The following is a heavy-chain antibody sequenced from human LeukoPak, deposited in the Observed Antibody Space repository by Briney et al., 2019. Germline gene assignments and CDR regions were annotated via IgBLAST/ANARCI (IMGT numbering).Heavy chain of an antibody. Sequence: SETLSLTCTVSGGSISSSSYYWGWIRQSPGKGLEWIGYIYYSGSTKSIGSTNINPSLKSRVTISVDTSKNQFSLKLSSVTAADTAVYYCARGLARYWFDPWGQGTLVTVSS. V-gene: IGHV4-61*05. CDR2: IYYSGSTKSIGST. CDR1: GGSISSSSYY. D-gene: IGHD3-16*01. J-gene: IGHJ5*02. CDR3: ARGLARYWFDP.